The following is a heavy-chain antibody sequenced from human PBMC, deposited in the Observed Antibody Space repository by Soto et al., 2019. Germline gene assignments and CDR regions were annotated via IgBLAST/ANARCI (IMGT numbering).Heavy chain of an antibody. CDR2: INPSGGST. CDR3: ARDRLSFGGLLWFGELFRYYGMDV. Sequence: ASVKVSCKASGYTFTSYYMHWVRQAPGQGLEWMGIINPSGGSTSYAQKFQGRVTMTRDTSTSTVYMELSSLRSEDTAVYYCARDRLSFGGLLWFGELFRYYGMDVWGQGTTVTVSS. V-gene: IGHV1-46*01. CDR1: GYTFTSYY. D-gene: IGHD3-10*01. J-gene: IGHJ6*02.